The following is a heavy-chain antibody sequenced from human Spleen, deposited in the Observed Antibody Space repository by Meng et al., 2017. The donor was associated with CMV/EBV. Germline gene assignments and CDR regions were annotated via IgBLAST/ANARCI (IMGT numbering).Heavy chain of an antibody. D-gene: IGHD2-2*01. V-gene: IGHV3-48*04. CDR3: ARDREYCSSTSCYHSIYYYGMDV. J-gene: IGHJ6*02. Sequence: GESLKISCAASGFTFSSYVMNWVRQAPGKGLEWVSYISSSSSTIYYADSVKGRFTISRDNAKNSLYLQMNSLRAEDTAVYYCARDREYCSSTSCYHSIYYYGMDVWGQGTTVTVS. CDR1: GFTFSSYV. CDR2: ISSSSSTI.